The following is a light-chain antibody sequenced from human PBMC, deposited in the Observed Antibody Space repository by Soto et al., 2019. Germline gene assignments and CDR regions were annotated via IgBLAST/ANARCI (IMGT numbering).Light chain of an antibody. V-gene: IGLV2-8*01. CDR1: SSDVGAYHY. J-gene: IGLJ1*01. Sequence: QSVLTQPPSASGSPGQSVTISCTGTSSDVGAYHYVSWYQQHPGKAPTLIISEVSQRPSGVPDRFSASKSGNTASLTLSGLQADEEADYYCSSYSGSGNVFGSWTSVNVL. CDR2: EVS. CDR3: SSYSGSGNV.